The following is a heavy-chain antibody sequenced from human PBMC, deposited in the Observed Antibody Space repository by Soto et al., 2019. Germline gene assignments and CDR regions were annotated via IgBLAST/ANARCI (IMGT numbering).Heavy chain of an antibody. Sequence: GGSLRLSCAASGFTFSSYWMSWVRQAPGKGLEWVANIKQDGSEKYYVDSVKGRFTISRDNAKNSLYLQMNSLRAEDTAVYYCARVFSGYDILTGYYMGYYYYYMDGWGKGTTVTVSS. CDR3: ARVFSGYDILTGYYMGYYYYYMDG. V-gene: IGHV3-7*01. D-gene: IGHD3-9*01. J-gene: IGHJ6*03. CDR1: GFTFSSYW. CDR2: IKQDGSEK.